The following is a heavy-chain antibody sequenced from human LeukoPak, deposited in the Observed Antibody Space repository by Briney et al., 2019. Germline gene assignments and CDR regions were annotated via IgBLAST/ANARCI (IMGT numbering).Heavy chain of an antibody. J-gene: IGHJ4*02. V-gene: IGHV3-74*01. Sequence: PGGSLRLSCAASGFTFSTYWMHWVRQTPGEGLVWVSGINSGGSRTPYADSVKGRFTISRDNAKNTLYLEMNSLRAEDTAVYYCAREENSFDSWGQGNLVTVSS. CDR1: GFTFSTYW. CDR2: INSGGSRT. CDR3: AREENSFDS.